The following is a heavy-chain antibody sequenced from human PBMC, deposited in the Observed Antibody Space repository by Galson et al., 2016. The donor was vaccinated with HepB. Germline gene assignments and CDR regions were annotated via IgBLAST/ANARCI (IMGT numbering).Heavy chain of an antibody. V-gene: IGHV1-2*02. CDR2: INPDSGDT. CDR1: GDSFTDYH. CDR3: ARRAVAGSKGIFDS. D-gene: IGHD6-19*01. Sequence: SVKVSCKASGDSFTDYHIHWLRQAPGQGLEWMGWINPDSGDTNYAQKFQGRVTMTRDTSISTAYMELSSLRSDDTAIYYCARRAVAGSKGIFDSWGQGTLVTVSS. J-gene: IGHJ4*02.